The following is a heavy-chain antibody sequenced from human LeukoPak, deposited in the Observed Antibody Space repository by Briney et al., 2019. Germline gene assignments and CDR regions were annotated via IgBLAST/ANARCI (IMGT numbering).Heavy chain of an antibody. D-gene: IGHD1-14*01. V-gene: IGHV3-74*01. Sequence: PGGSLRLSCATSGFTFSNFWMHWVRQAPGKGLVWVSRITPDGGGADYMDSVRGRFTISRDNAKNTLYLQMNSLGAEDMAVYFCSRRVETNTNNQLNYWGQGTLVNVSS. J-gene: IGHJ4*02. CDR2: ITPDGGGA. CDR1: GFTFSNFW. CDR3: SRRVETNTNNQLNY.